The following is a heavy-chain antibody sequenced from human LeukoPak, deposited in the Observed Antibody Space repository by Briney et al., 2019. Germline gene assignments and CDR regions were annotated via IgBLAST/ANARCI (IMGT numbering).Heavy chain of an antibody. J-gene: IGHJ6*03. V-gene: IGHV3-73*01. Sequence: GGSLKLSCAASGFTFSGSAMHWVRQASGKGVEWVGRIRSKANSYATVYAASVKGRFTISRDDSKDTAYLQMNSLKTEDTAVYYCTRTSDILTGYTPREAYYYYYHMDVWGKGTTVTISS. CDR3: TRTSDILTGYTPREAYYYYYHMDV. D-gene: IGHD3-9*01. CDR2: IRSKANSYAT. CDR1: GFTFSGSA.